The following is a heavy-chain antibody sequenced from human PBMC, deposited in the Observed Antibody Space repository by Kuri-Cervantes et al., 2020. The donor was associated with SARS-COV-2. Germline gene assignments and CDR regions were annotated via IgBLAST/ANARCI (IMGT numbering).Heavy chain of an antibody. D-gene: IGHD2-2*01. CDR2: IYTSGST. V-gene: IGHV4-4*07. CDR1: GGSISSYY. J-gene: IGHJ6*03. CDR3: ARVVPAADEGLYYYYMDV. Sequence: GSLRLSCTVSGGSISSYYWSWIRQPAGKGREWIGRIYTSGSTNYNPSLKSRVTMSVDTSKNQFSLKLSSVTAADTAVYYCARVVPAADEGLYYYYMDVWGKGPTVTVSS.